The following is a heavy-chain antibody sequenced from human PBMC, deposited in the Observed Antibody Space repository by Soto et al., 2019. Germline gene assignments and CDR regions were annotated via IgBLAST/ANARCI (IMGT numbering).Heavy chain of an antibody. CDR3: ARALKISSAWCFAF. D-gene: IGHD6-19*01. CDR1: GGSFSTYA. CDR2: IIPIIGTA. Sequence: QVQLVQSGAEVRKSGSSVKVSCKATGGSFSTYAINWVRQAPGQGLEWMGMIIPIIGTANYSQTFQGRLTITADESTGTAYMELHSLRLEDRAIYYCARALKISSAWCFAFWGQGTQVAVS. J-gene: IGHJ4*02. V-gene: IGHV1-69*18.